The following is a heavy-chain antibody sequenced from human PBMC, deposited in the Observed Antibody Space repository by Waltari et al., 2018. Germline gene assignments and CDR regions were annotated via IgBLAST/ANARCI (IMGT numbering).Heavy chain of an antibody. J-gene: IGHJ4*02. CDR2: IYTSGST. D-gene: IGHD3-22*01. CDR1: GGSIRSYY. CDR3: ARVWLYDYYDSSGSDYFDY. Sequence: QVQLQESGPGLVKPSETLSLTCTVSGGSIRSYYWSWIRPPAGQGLEGIGRIYTSGSTNYNPSLKSRVTMSVDTSKNQFSLKLSSVTAADTAVYYCARVWLYDYYDSSGSDYFDYWGQGTLVTVSS. V-gene: IGHV4-4*07.